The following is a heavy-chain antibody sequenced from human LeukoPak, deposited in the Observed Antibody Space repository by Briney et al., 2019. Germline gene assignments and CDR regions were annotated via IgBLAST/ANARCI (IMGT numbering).Heavy chain of an antibody. D-gene: IGHD2-2*01. Sequence: GGSLRLSCAASGFTVSSNYMSWVRQAPGKGLEWVSVIYSGGSTYYADSVKGRFTISRDNSKNTLYLQMNSLRAEDTAVYYCAREAGGYCSSTSCYAGDYFDYWGQGPLVTVSS. CDR2: IYSGGST. V-gene: IGHV3-53*01. J-gene: IGHJ4*02. CDR1: GFTVSSNY. CDR3: AREAGGYCSSTSCYAGDYFDY.